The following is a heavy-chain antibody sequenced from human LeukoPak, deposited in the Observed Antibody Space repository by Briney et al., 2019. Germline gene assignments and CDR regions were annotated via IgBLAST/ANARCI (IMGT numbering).Heavy chain of an antibody. D-gene: IGHD3-3*01. J-gene: IGHJ5*02. Sequence: QTGGSLRLSCAASGFTFSTYSIHWVRQAPGKGLEWVSFIRNDGSNKYYADSVKGRFTISRDNSKNTLYLQMNTVRAEDTAVYYCARPYYDFWRGRGFDPWGQGTLVTVSS. V-gene: IGHV3-30*02. CDR3: ARPYYDFWRGRGFDP. CDR1: GFTFSTYS. CDR2: IRNDGSNK.